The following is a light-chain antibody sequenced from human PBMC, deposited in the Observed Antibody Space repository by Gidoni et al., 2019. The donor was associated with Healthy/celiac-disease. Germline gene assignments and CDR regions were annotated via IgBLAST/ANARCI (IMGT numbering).Light chain of an antibody. V-gene: IGKV1-39*01. CDR1: QSISSY. CDR3: QQSYSTPYT. CDR2: AAS. J-gene: IGKJ2*01. Sequence: IQMTQSPSSLSASVGDRVSITCRASQSISSYLNWYQQKPGKAPKLRIYAASSLQSGVPSRFSGSGSGTDFTLTISSLQPEDFATYYCQQSYSTPYTFXQXTKLEIK.